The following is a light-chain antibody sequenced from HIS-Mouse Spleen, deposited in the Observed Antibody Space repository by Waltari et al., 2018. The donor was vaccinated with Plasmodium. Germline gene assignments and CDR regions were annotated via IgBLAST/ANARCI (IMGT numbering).Light chain of an antibody. V-gene: IGLV3-1*01. CDR1: KLGDKY. Sequence: SYELTQPPSVSVSPGQTASITCSGDKLGDKYACWYQQKPGQSPVLVIYQYSKRPSVCPERFSVSNRGNTATLTISGTQAMEEADYYCQAWDSSTAVFGGGTKLTVL. CDR3: QAWDSSTAV. CDR2: QYS. J-gene: IGLJ2*01.